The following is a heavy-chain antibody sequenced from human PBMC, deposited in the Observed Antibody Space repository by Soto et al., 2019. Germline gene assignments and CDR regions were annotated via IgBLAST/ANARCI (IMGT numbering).Heavy chain of an antibody. CDR2: IYYSGST. J-gene: IGHJ4*02. CDR3: ARVVVENTYYFDY. CDR1: GGSISSGGYY. Sequence: QVPLQESGPGLVKPSQTLSLTCTVSGGSISSGGYYWSWIRQHPGKGLEWIGYIYYSGSTYYNPSLKSRVTISVDTSKNQFSLKLSSVTAADTTVYYCARVVVENTYYFDYWGQGTLVTVSS. V-gene: IGHV4-31*03. D-gene: IGHD2-15*01.